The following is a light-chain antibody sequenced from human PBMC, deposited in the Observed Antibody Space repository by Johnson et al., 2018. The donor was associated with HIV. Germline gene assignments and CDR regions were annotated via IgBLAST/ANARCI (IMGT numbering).Light chain of an antibody. J-gene: IGLJ1*01. CDR1: SSNIGNNY. Sequence: QSVLTQPPSVSAAPGQKVTISCSGSSSNIGNNYVSWYQQLPGTAPKLLIYENNKRPSGIPDRFSGSKSGTSATRGLTGLQTGDEADYYCGTWDSSLSALAFGTGTKVTVL. V-gene: IGLV1-51*02. CDR3: GTWDSSLSALA. CDR2: ENN.